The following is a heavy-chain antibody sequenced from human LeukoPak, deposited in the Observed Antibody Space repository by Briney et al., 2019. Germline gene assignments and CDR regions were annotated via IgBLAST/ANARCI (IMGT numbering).Heavy chain of an antibody. CDR2: ISSSGSTI. Sequence: PGGSLRLSCAASGFTFSDYYMSWFRQAPGKGLEWVSYISSSGSTIYYADSVKGRFTISRDNAKNSLYLQMNSLRAEDTAVYYCARDPIVVVVAATPISYFDYWGQGTLVTVSS. V-gene: IGHV3-11*04. D-gene: IGHD2-15*01. CDR3: ARDPIVVVVAATPISYFDY. CDR1: GFTFSDYY. J-gene: IGHJ4*02.